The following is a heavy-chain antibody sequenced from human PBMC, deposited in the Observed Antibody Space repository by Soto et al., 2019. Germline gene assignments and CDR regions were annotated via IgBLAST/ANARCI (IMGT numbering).Heavy chain of an antibody. CDR3: ARLRIATNNYKWFDP. D-gene: IGHD2-21*01. V-gene: IGHV4-31*03. Sequence: SETLSLTCSVSGVALNSGNYYWSWIRQVPGKGLEWIGHIYVTGAVDYNPSLRDRITISQDTSERQFSLNLRLVTAADTAVYYCARLRIATNNYKWFDPWGQGTLVTVSS. J-gene: IGHJ5*02. CDR2: IYVTGAV. CDR1: GVALNSGNYY.